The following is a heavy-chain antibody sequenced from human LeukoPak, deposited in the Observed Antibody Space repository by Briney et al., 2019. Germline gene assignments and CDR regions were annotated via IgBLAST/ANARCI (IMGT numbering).Heavy chain of an antibody. D-gene: IGHD2-2*02. CDR3: ARDVVPAAIPWDWFDP. CDR2: IYYRGTN. Sequence: PPETLSLTRTHPGGSITSSSYYWGWTRQHPGNGLEWNGSIYYRGTNYNNPSLKSRVTISVDTSKNQFSLKLSSVTAADTAVYYCARDVVPAAIPWDWFDPWGQGTLVTVSS. J-gene: IGHJ5*02. V-gene: IGHV4-39*07. CDR1: GGSITSSSYY.